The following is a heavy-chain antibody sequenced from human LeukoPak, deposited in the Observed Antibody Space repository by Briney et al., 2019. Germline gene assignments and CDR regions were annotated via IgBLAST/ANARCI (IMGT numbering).Heavy chain of an antibody. CDR3: ARGTEEIVVVMGFEY. CDR2: INPNSGGT. J-gene: IGHJ4*02. Sequence: ASVKVSCKASGYTFTCYYIYWVRQAPGQGLEWMGWINPNSGGTNYAQKFQGRVTMTRDTSISTAYMELSRLRSDDTAVYYCARGTEEIVVVMGFEYWGQGTLVTVSS. CDR1: GYTFTCYY. D-gene: IGHD3-22*01. V-gene: IGHV1-2*02.